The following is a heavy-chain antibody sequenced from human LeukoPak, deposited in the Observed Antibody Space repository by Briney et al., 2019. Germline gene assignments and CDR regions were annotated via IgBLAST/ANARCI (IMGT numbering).Heavy chain of an antibody. D-gene: IGHD3-16*02. Sequence: PGGSLRLSCAASGFTFSTYAMSWVRQAPGKGLEWVAGISGSGGRTYYADSVKGRFSISRDNSKNTLYLQMNSLRVEDTAVYYCAYSILRLGELSSPFDYWGQGTLVTVSS. V-gene: IGHV3-23*01. CDR1: GFTFSTYA. CDR3: AYSILRLGELSSPFDY. CDR2: ISGSGGRT. J-gene: IGHJ4*02.